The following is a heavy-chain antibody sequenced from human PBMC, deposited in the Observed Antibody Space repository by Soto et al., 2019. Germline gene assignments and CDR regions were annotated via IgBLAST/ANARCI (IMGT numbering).Heavy chain of an antibody. CDR2: VYYSGTT. Sequence: SETLSLTCTASGGSISTYYWSWIRQPPGKGLEWIGYVYYSGTTNYNPSLKSRVTISVDTSKNQFSLKLTSVTAADTAVYYCARYGFYYYGMDVWGQGTTVTVSS. J-gene: IGHJ6*02. D-gene: IGHD3-10*01. CDR1: GGSISTYY. V-gene: IGHV4-59*01. CDR3: ARYGFYYYGMDV.